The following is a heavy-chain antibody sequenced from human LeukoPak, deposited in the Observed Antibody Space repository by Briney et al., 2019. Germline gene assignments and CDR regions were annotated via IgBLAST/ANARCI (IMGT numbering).Heavy chain of an antibody. CDR1: GGTSSSYA. CDR2: IIPIFGTA. J-gene: IGHJ4*02. CDR3: ARDDCSGGSCYSIYNY. Sequence: GASVKFSSKASGGTSSSYAISWVRHAPGQGLEWMGGIIPIFGTANYAQKFQGRVTITADESTSTAYMELSSLRSEDTAVYYCARDDCSGGSCYSIYNYWGQGTLVTVSS. V-gene: IGHV1-69*13. D-gene: IGHD2-15*01.